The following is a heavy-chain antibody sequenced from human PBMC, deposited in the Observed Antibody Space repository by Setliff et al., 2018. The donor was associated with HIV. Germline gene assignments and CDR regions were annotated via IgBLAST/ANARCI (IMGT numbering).Heavy chain of an antibody. J-gene: IGHJ4*02. Sequence: PSETLSLTCTVSGGSISSGGNYWSWIRQYPGKGLEWVSVIYSGGSTYYTDSVKGRFTISRDNSKNTLYVQMNSLRAEDTAVYYCARDRRDCSSTNCYAIYFDYWGQGTLVTVSS. D-gene: IGHD2-2*01. CDR2: IYSGGST. CDR3: ARDRRDCSSTNCYAIYFDY. CDR1: GGSISSGGNY. V-gene: IGHV3-53*05.